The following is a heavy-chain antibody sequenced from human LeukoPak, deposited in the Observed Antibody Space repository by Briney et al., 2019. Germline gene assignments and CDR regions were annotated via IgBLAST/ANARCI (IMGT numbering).Heavy chain of an antibody. V-gene: IGHV3-23*01. Sequence: GGSLRLSCEGSGFTFRSLHMSWVRQAPGQGLEWVSAISGSGGETHYADSVRGRFTISRDNSKNTLYLQMNSLRAEDTAVYYCAKDGREWPRSLDYWGQGTLVTVSS. D-gene: IGHD5-12*01. CDR1: GFTFRSLH. CDR3: AKDGREWPRSLDY. CDR2: ISGSGGET. J-gene: IGHJ4*02.